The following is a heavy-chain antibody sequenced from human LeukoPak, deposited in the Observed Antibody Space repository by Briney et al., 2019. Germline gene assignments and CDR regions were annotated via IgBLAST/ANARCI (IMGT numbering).Heavy chain of an antibody. V-gene: IGHV3-23*01. CDR3: AKESPYCRGTNCRMYYFDY. CDR1: GFTLSTYA. J-gene: IGHJ4*02. CDR2: ISNDGSRT. D-gene: IGHD2-15*01. Sequence: RSGGSLRLSCAASGFTLSTYAMSWVRQAPGKGLEWVSAISNDGSRTYYAGSVKGRFTISRDNSKNTLSLQMNSLRDEDTAVYYCAKESPYCRGTNCRMYYFDYWGQGILVTVSS.